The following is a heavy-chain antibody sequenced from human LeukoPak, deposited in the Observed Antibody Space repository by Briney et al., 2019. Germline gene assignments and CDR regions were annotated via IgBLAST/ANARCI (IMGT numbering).Heavy chain of an antibody. CDR3: ARRNGGKKGVDY. Sequence: SETLSLTCAVYGGSFSGYYWSWIRQPPGKGLEWIGEVNHSGSTNYNPSLKSRVTISVDTSKNQFSLKLSSVTAADTAVYYCARRNGGKKGVDYWGQGTLVTVSS. CDR1: GGSFSGYY. J-gene: IGHJ4*02. CDR2: VNHSGST. V-gene: IGHV4-34*01. D-gene: IGHD2-15*01.